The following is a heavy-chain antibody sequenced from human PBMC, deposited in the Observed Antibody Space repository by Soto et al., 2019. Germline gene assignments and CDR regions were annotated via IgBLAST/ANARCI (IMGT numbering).Heavy chain of an antibody. Sequence: XSVKVSCKASGYTFTSYAMHWVRQAPVQRLEWMGWINAGNGNTKYSQKFQGRVTITRDTSASTAYMELSSLRSEDTAVYYCARDLSSGWYYNAFDIWGQGTMVTVSS. V-gene: IGHV1-3*01. D-gene: IGHD6-19*01. CDR2: INAGNGNT. CDR1: GYTFTSYA. CDR3: ARDLSSGWYYNAFDI. J-gene: IGHJ3*02.